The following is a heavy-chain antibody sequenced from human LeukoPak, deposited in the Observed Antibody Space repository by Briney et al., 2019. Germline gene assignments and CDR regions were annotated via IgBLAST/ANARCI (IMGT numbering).Heavy chain of an antibody. J-gene: IGHJ6*02. V-gene: IGHV3-23*01. CDR1: GFTFGKYW. Sequence: GGSLRLSCVASGFTFGKYWMSWVRQTPGKGLEWVSAISGSGGSTYYADSVKGRFTISRDNSKNTLFLQMNSLRVEDTAPYYCAKSVAIYFYYGLDVWGQGTTVTVSS. CDR2: ISGSGGST. CDR3: AKSVAIYFYYGLDV. D-gene: IGHD3-3*01.